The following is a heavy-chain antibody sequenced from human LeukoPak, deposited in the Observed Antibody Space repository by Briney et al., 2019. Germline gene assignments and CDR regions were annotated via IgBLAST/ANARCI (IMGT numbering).Heavy chain of an antibody. Sequence: GGSLRLSCAAPGFTFDDYAMHWVRQAPGKGLEWVSLISGDGGSTYYADSVKGRFTISRDNSKNSLYLQMNSLRTEDTALYYCAKGSPPGIAAAGSTLWDYWGQGTLVTVSS. CDR1: GFTFDDYA. J-gene: IGHJ4*02. CDR3: AKGSPPGIAAAGSTLWDY. CDR2: ISGDGGST. V-gene: IGHV3-43*02. D-gene: IGHD6-13*01.